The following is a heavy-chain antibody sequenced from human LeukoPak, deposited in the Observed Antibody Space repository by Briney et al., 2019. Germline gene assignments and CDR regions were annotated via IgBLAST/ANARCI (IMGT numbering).Heavy chain of an antibody. Sequence: AAVKESCKASGDTFTSYGISWVRQAPGQDLEWMGWISASIGNRTYAQKIQGRVTMTTDTSTSTAYMALRSLRYDDTAVYYCARDGGSYPIAFDIWGQGT. CDR3: ARDGGSYPIAFDI. J-gene: IGHJ3*02. D-gene: IGHD1-26*01. CDR1: GDTFTSYG. V-gene: IGHV1-18*01. CDR2: ISASIGNR.